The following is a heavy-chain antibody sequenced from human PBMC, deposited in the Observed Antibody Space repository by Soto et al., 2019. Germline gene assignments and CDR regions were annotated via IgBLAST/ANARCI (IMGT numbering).Heavy chain of an antibody. CDR3: ASQHRDFHTYYFHY. Sequence: SVKVSCKASGDTFSSYAISWVRQAPGQGLEWMGGIIQIFGTPNYAQKFQGRVTITADKSTSTAYMELSSLRSEDTAVYFCASQHRDFHTYYFHYWGQVTQVPVSS. D-gene: IGHD3-3*01. J-gene: IGHJ4*02. V-gene: IGHV1-69*06. CDR2: IIQIFGTP. CDR1: GDTFSSYA.